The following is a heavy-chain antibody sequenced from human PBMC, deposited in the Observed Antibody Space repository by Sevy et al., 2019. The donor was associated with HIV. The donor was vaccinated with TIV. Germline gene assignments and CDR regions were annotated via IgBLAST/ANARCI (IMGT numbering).Heavy chain of an antibody. J-gene: IGHJ6*02. CDR2: ISSSSSTI. V-gene: IGHV3-48*01. CDR1: GFTFSSYS. CDR3: ARYEVAGNQEGMDV. D-gene: IGHD6-19*01. Sequence: GGSLRLSCAASGFTFSSYSMNWVRQAPGKGLEWVSYISSSSSTIYYADSVKGRFTISRDNAKNSLYLQMNSLRAEETAVYYCARYEVAGNQEGMDVWGQGTTVTVSS.